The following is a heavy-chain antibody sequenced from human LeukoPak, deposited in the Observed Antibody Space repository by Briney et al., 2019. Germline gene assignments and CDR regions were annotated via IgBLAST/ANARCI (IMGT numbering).Heavy chain of an antibody. CDR1: GFTFSSYG. D-gene: IGHD2-2*01. V-gene: IGHV3-33*01. CDR3: ARGGDIVVVPAATHFDY. Sequence: GRSLRLSCAASGFTFSSYGMHWVRQTPGKGLEWVAVIWYDGSNKYYADSVKGRFTISRDNSKNTLYLQMNSLRAEDTAVYYCARGGDIVVVPAATHFDYWGQGTLVIVSS. CDR2: IWYDGSNK. J-gene: IGHJ4*02.